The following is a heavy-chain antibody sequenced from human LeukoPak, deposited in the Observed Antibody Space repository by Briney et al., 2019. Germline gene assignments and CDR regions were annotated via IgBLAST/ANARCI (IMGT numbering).Heavy chain of an antibody. D-gene: IGHD3-22*01. CDR1: GFSFINAW. V-gene: IGHV3-15*05. CDR3: TRVPIRTVTMIVVLRGHDVFDM. CDR2: IKSRADGGTT. J-gene: IGHJ3*02. Sequence: PGGSLRLSCAASGFSFINAWMSWVRQAPGQGLEWVGRIKSRADGGTTGYAAPVEGRFSISRDDSENTLYLQMNSLQTDDTAVYYCTRVPIRTVTMIVVLRGHDVFDMWGQGTMVTVSS.